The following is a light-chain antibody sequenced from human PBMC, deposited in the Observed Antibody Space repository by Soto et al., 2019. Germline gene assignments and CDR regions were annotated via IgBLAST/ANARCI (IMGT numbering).Light chain of an antibody. CDR2: TAS. Sequence: AIRMTQSPSSFSASTGDRVTITCRASQGISRYLAWYQQKPGKAPKLLIYTASTLQSGVPSRFSGSGSGTDFTLTISGLQSEDFATYYCQHYYSYPRTFGQGTKVDIK. V-gene: IGKV1-8*01. CDR3: QHYYSYPRT. J-gene: IGKJ1*01. CDR1: QGISRY.